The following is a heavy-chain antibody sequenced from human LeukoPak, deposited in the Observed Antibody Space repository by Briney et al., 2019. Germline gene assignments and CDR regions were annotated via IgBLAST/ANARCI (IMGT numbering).Heavy chain of an antibody. CDR1: GFTFSSYA. CDR3: AKASSGWYLGYYYGMDV. J-gene: IGHJ6*02. Sequence: GRSLRLSCAASGFTFSSYAMHWVRQAPGKGLEWVAVISYDGSNKYYADSVKGRFTISRDNSKNTLYLQMNSLRAEDTAVYYCAKASSGWYLGYYYGMDVWGQGTTVTVSS. V-gene: IGHV3-30-3*01. D-gene: IGHD6-19*01. CDR2: ISYDGSNK.